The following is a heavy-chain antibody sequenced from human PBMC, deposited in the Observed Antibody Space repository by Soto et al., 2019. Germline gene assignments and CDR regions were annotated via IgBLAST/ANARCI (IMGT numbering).Heavy chain of an antibody. CDR1: GYTFTSYG. Sequence: ASVKVSCKASGYTFTSYGISWVRQAPGQGLEWMGWISAYNGNTNYAQKLQGRVTMTTDTSTSTAYMELRSLRSDDTAVYYCARDKLYGDYELQYYFDYWGQGTLVTVSS. D-gene: IGHD4-17*01. CDR3: ARDKLYGDYELQYYFDY. CDR2: ISAYNGNT. V-gene: IGHV1-18*01. J-gene: IGHJ4*02.